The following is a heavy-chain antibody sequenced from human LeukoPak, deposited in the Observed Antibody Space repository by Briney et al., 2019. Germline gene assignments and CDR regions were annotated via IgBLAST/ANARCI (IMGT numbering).Heavy chain of an antibody. CDR3: AKGTRIAVATFDY. J-gene: IGHJ4*02. CDR1: GFPFSSYW. D-gene: IGHD6-19*01. CDR2: IKPDGSEK. V-gene: IGHV3-7*01. Sequence: GGSLRLSCAASGFPFSSYWMSWVRQAPGKGLEWVANIKPDGSEKNYVDSVKGRFTISRDNAKNSLYLQMNSLRAEDTAVYYCAKGTRIAVATFDYWGQGTLVTVSS.